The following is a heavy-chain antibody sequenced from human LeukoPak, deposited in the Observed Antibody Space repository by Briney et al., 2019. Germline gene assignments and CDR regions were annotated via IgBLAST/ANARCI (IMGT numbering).Heavy chain of an antibody. D-gene: IGHD5-24*01. J-gene: IGHJ4*02. CDR1: GFTLSLAW. CDR3: VRGGDAYNFDF. CDR2: IKYDGSYT. V-gene: IGHV3-74*01. Sequence: PGGSLRLSCATSGFTLSLAWMHWVRQAPGKGLEWVSRIKYDGSYTNYADSVKGRFTISRDNARNTLSLHMISLRAEDTAVYFCVRGGDAYNFDFWGQGVLVTVSS.